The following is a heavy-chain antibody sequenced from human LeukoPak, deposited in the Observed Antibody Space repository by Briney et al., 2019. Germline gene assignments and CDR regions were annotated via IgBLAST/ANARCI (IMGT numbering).Heavy chain of an antibody. CDR1: GFTFSSYA. Sequence: GGSLRLSCAASGFTFSSYAMHWVRQAPGKGLEWVAVISYDGSNKYYADSVKGRFTISRDNSKNTLYLQMNSLRAEDTAVYYCARVNYMAAAASYYYGMDVWGQGTTVTVSS. J-gene: IGHJ6*02. CDR2: ISYDGSNK. D-gene: IGHD6-13*01. V-gene: IGHV3-30-3*01. CDR3: ARVNYMAAAASYYYGMDV.